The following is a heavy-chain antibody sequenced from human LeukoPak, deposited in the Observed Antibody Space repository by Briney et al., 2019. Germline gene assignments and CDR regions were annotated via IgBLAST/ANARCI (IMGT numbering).Heavy chain of an antibody. CDR2: INHSGST. D-gene: IGHD5-12*01. J-gene: IGHJ4*02. V-gene: IGHV4-34*01. CDR3: ATLLYSGYDSVS. CDR1: GGSFSGYY. Sequence: SETLSLTCAVYGGSFSGYYWSWFRQPPGKGLEWIGEINHSGSTNYNPSLKSRVTISVDTSKNQFSLKLSSVTAADTAVYYCATLLYSGYDSVSWGQGTLVTVSS.